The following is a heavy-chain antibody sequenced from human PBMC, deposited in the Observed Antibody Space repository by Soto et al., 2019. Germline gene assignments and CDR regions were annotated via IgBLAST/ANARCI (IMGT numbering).Heavy chain of an antibody. Sequence: GGPLSLSSTASGFNFSSYSMNWVRQAPGKGLEWVSSISSSSNYIYYTDSVKGRFTISRDNAKNSLYLQMNSLRAEDTAVYYCTSWDHGMGVWGQGTTVTVSS. CDR1: GFNFSSYS. CDR2: ISSSSNYI. J-gene: IGHJ6*02. D-gene: IGHD1-26*01. CDR3: TSWDHGMGV. V-gene: IGHV3-21*06.